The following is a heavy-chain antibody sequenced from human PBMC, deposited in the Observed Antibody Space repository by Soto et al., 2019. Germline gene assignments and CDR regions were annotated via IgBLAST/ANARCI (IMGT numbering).Heavy chain of an antibody. CDR2: ISYSEST. D-gene: IGHD4-17*01. CDR1: GGSISSRGYY. Sequence: SETLSLTCTVSGGSISSRGYYCSWIRQFPGKGLEWIGYISYSESTDYNPSLKSRVTISADTPKNQFSLKLSSVTAADTAVYYCAGGNDYAKIGYWGQGAQVTVPQ. V-gene: IGHV4-31*03. CDR3: AGGNDYAKIGY. J-gene: IGHJ4*02.